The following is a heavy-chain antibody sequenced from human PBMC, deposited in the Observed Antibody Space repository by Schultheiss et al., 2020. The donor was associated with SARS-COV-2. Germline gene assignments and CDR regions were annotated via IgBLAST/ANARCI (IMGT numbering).Heavy chain of an antibody. V-gene: IGHV1-2*02. CDR3: ARAGVTAVLYYYGMDV. J-gene: IGHJ6*02. Sequence: ASVKVSCKASGYTFTSYYMHWVRQAPGLGLEWMGIINPNSGGTNYAQKFQGRVSMTRDTSINTAYMELSGLRSDDTAVYYCARAGVTAVLYYYGMDVWGQGTTVTVSS. D-gene: IGHD2-2*01. CDR1: GYTFTSYY. CDR2: INPNSGGT.